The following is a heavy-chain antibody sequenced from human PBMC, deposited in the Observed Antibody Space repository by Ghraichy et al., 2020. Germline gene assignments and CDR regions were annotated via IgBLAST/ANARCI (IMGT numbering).Heavy chain of an antibody. V-gene: IGHV3-23*01. Sequence: SLNISCAASGFTFRSYGMNWVRQAPGKGLEWVSVISGSGGTTYYADFVKGRFTISRDNSRNTLYLQMNSLRAEDTAVYYCAADYDAHYTAYFNYWGQGSLVTVSS. CDR3: AADYDAHYTAYFNY. D-gene: IGHD4/OR15-4a*01. J-gene: IGHJ4*02. CDR2: ISGSGGTT. CDR1: GFTFRSYG.